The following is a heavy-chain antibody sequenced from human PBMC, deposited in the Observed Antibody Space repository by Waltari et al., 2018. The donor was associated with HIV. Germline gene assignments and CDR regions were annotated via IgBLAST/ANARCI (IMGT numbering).Heavy chain of an antibody. V-gene: IGHV4-39*07. D-gene: IGHD3-10*01. CDR3: ARERGGYYGSGTYPGGAMNV. CDR2: IYYDGST. Sequence: QLHLLESGPGLVKPSETLSLTCSVSGGSIRTNNYYWAWIRQSPGKGLEWIGTIYYDGSTYDNPSLESRVTISVDTSKSQFSLRRTSVTAADTAVYFCARERGGYYGSGTYPGGAMNVWGQGTTVIVSS. CDR1: GGSIRTNNYY. J-gene: IGHJ6*02.